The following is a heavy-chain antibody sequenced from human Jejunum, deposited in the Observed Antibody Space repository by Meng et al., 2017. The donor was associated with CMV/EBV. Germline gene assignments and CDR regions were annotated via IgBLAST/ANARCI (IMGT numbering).Heavy chain of an antibody. CDR3: ARLYCSGGSCYTIDY. Sequence: VQVGSEVNKPVASVKVSCKGSGYTFTSYAMNWVRQAPGQGLEWMGWFNTKSGNPTSAQGFKGRFVFSLDTSVSTAYLQISSLKAADTAVYYCARLYCSGGSCYTIDYWGQGTLVTVSS. CDR2: FNTKSGNP. V-gene: IGHV7-4-1*02. D-gene: IGHD2-15*01. CDR1: GYTFTSYA. J-gene: IGHJ4*02.